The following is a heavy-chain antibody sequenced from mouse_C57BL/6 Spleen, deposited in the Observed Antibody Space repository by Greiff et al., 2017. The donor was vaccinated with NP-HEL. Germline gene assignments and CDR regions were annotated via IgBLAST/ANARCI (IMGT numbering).Heavy chain of an antibody. CDR2: ISDGGSYT. CDR3: GRDRAQATYFDY. Sequence: EVQRVESGGGLVKPGGSLKLSCAASGFTFSSYAMSWVRQTPEKSLEWVATISDGGSYTYYPDKVKGRFTISRDNAKNNMYLQMGHLKSEDTAVYYCGRDRAQATYFDYWGQGTTLTVSS. J-gene: IGHJ2*01. D-gene: IGHD3-2*02. CDR1: GFTFSSYA. V-gene: IGHV5-4*01.